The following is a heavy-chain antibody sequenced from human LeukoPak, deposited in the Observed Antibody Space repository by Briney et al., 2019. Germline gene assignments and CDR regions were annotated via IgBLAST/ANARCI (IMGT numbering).Heavy chain of an antibody. CDR3: ARGSSSSSEPFDY. CDR1: GGTFSSYA. Sequence: ASVKVSCKASGGTFSSYAISWVRQAPGQGLEWMGRIIPIFGTANYAQKFQGRVTITTDESTSTAYMELSRLRSEDTAVYYCARGSSSSSEPFDYWGQGTLVTVSS. D-gene: IGHD6-6*01. J-gene: IGHJ4*02. V-gene: IGHV1-69*05. CDR2: IIPIFGTA.